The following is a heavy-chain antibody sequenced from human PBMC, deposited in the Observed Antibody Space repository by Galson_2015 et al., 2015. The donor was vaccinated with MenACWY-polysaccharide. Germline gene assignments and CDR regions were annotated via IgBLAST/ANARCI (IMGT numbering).Heavy chain of an antibody. Sequence: SLRLSCAASGFTFSSYGMHWVRQAPGKGLEWVTYMTYDGSDQNYAGSVKGRFTISRDNSKSMLYLQMDSLRPEDTAVYYCAKREARNRGPLDLWGQGTLVTVSS. D-gene: IGHD4-11*01. CDR3: AKREARNRGPLDL. J-gene: IGHJ5*02. CDR2: MTYDGSDQ. CDR1: GFTFSSYG. V-gene: IGHV3-30*18.